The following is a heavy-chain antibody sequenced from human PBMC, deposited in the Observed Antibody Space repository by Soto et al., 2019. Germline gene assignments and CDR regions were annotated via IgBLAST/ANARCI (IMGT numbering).Heavy chain of an antibody. CDR3: AKDSVSYNRIYDAFDI. V-gene: IGHV3-23*01. CDR2: IGGGDDI. D-gene: IGHD1-26*01. CDR1: GFTFSNYA. J-gene: IGHJ3*02. Sequence: VQLLESGGGLVQPGGSLRLSCEASGFTFSNYAMSWVRQAPGEGPEWVSTIGGGDDIWYADSVKGRFTISRDDSRNTMDLQIDNLRVEDTAMYFCAKDSVSYNRIYDAFDIWGQGTVVTVSS.